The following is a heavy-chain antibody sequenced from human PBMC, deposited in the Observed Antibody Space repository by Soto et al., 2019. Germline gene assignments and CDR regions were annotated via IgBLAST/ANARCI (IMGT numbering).Heavy chain of an antibody. CDR2: ISYDGSNK. J-gene: IGHJ4*02. CDR1: GFTFSSYA. D-gene: IGHD3-10*01. V-gene: IGHV3-30-3*01. CDR3: ARPTPSYGSGSYYNGPLTY. Sequence: PGGSLRLSCAASGFTFSSYAMHWVRQAPGKGLEWVAVISYDGSNKYYADSVKGRFTISRDNSKNTLYLQMNSLRAEDTAVYYCARPTPSYGSGSYYNGPLTYWGQGTLVTVSS.